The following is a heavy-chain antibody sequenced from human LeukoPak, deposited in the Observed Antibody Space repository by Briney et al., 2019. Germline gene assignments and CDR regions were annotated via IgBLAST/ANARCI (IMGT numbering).Heavy chain of an antibody. D-gene: IGHD1-26*01. V-gene: IGHV3-30*18. J-gene: IGHJ4*02. CDR1: GLTFSSYG. Sequence: PGRSLRLSCAASGLTFSSYGMHWVRQAPGKGLEWVAVISYDGSNKYYADSVKGRFTISRDNSKNTLYLQMNSLRAEDTAVYYCAKDFRSGSYLFDYWGQGTLVTVSS. CDR2: ISYDGSNK. CDR3: AKDFRSGSYLFDY.